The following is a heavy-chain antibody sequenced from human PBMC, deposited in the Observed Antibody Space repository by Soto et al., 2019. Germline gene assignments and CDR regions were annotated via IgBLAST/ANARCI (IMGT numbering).Heavy chain of an antibody. CDR3: ARDIRGYSRAFDY. Sequence: SETLSLTCTVSGGSVSGGAYYWTWIRQPPGKGLEWIGYIYYSGITTYNPSLKSRVTISIDTSKNQFSLKLTSATAADTAVYYCARDIRGYSRAFDYWGQGALVTVS. CDR1: GGSVSGGAYY. CDR2: IYYSGIT. J-gene: IGHJ4*02. D-gene: IGHD5-18*01. V-gene: IGHV4-61*08.